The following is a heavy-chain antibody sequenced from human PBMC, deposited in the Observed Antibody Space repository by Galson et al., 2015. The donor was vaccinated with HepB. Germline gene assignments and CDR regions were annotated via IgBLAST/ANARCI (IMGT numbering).Heavy chain of an antibody. Sequence: SLRLSCAASGFTFSSYWMSWVRQAPGKGLEWVANIKQDGSEKYYVDSVKGRFTISRDNAKNSLYLQMNSLRAEDTAVYYCARDVLRYFDWLLPYGGDAFDIWGQGTMVTVSS. J-gene: IGHJ3*02. CDR2: IKQDGSEK. CDR1: GFTFSSYW. D-gene: IGHD3-9*01. CDR3: ARDVLRYFDWLLPYGGDAFDI. V-gene: IGHV3-7*03.